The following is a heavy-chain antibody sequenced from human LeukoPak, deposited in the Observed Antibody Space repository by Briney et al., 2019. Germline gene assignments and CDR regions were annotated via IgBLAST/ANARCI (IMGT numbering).Heavy chain of an antibody. V-gene: IGHV3-48*03. CDR3: AKDSAFDI. CDR2: ISSSGSTI. CDR1: GFTFSSYE. J-gene: IGHJ3*02. Sequence: GGTLRLSCAASGFTFSSYEMNWVRQAPGKGLEWVSYISSSGSTIYYADSVKGRFTISRDNSKNSLYLQMNSLRTEDTALYYCAKDSAFDIWGQGTMVTVSS.